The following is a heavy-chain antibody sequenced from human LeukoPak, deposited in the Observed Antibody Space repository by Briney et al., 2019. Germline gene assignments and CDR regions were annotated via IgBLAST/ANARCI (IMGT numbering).Heavy chain of an antibody. CDR3: ARDQVVGATGILDY. D-gene: IGHD1-26*01. V-gene: IGHV3-21*01. Sequence: PGGSLRLSCAASGFTFSSYSMNWVRQAPGKGLEWVSSISSSSSYIYYADSVKGRFTISRDNAKNSLYLQMNSLRAEDTAVYYCARDQVVGATGILDYWGQGTLVTVSP. CDR1: GFTFSSYS. CDR2: ISSSSSYI. J-gene: IGHJ4*02.